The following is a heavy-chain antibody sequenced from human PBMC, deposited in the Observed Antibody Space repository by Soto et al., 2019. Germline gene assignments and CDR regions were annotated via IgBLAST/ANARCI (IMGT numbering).Heavy chain of an antibody. CDR1: GFTFSSYG. CDR3: ARTAGGRFRCAFDI. Sequence: QVHLEESGGGVVQPGTSLRLSCVASGFTFSSYGMHWVRQAPGKGLEWVAVIPNTENKKYYADSVKGRFTISRDNSQNTLFLQMDSLMSEDTAMYYCARTAGGRFRCAFDIWGQGTMVTVS. D-gene: IGHD6-13*01. V-gene: IGHV3-30-3*01. CDR2: IPNTENKK. J-gene: IGHJ3*02.